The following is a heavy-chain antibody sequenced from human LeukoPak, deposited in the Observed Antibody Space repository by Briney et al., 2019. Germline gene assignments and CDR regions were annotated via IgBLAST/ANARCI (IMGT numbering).Heavy chain of an antibody. D-gene: IGHD3-16*01. CDR3: VKDLGQYFNY. CDR2: IYSGGST. V-gene: IGHV3-53*01. CDR1: GFTVSSPY. Sequence: GGSLRLSCAASGFTVSSPYMSWVRQAPGKGLEWVSVIYSGGSTYYADSVKGRFTISRDNSKNTLYLQMNSRRAEDTAVYYCVKDLGQYFNYWGQGTLVTVSS. J-gene: IGHJ4*02.